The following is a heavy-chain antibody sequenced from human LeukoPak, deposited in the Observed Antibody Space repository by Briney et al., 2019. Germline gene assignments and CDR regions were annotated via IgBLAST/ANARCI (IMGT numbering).Heavy chain of an antibody. D-gene: IGHD6-19*01. CDR3: ARRQWLDDAFDI. CDR2: IYYSGST. CDR1: GGSFSGYY. J-gene: IGHJ3*02. V-gene: IGHV4-59*08. Sequence: SETLSLTCAVYGGSFSGYYWSWIRQPPGKGLEWIGCIYYSGSTNYTPSLKSRVTISVDTSKNQFSLKLSSVTAADTAVYYCARRQWLDDAFDIWGQGTMVTVSS.